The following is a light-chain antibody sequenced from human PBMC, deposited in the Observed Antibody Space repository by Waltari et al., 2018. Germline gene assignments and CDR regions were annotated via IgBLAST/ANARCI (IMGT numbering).Light chain of an antibody. V-gene: IGLV1-40*01. CDR2: ESV. J-gene: IGLJ7*01. Sequence: VLTQPPSVSGAPGQRVTVSCTGSDSNAGPYSVQWYQQIPGTAPKLLIYESVERPTGVSARFSGSHSGSSASLTITGLQAEDEADYYCQSYDTTLRTLLIGGGTRLTVL. CDR1: DSNAGPYS. CDR3: QSYDTTLRTLL.